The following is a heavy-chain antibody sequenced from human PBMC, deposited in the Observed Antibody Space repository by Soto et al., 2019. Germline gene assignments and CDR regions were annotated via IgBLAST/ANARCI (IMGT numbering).Heavy chain of an antibody. CDR1: GGTFSSYA. CDR3: ARGEYSSSSSPVYYFDY. V-gene: IGHV1-69*13. CDR2: IIPIFGTA. Sequence: SVKVSCKASGGTFSSYAISWVRQAPGQGLEWMGGIIPIFGTANYAQKFQGRVTITADESTSTAYMELSSLRSEDTAVYYCARGEYSSSSSPVYYFDYWGQGTLVTVSS. J-gene: IGHJ4*02. D-gene: IGHD6-6*01.